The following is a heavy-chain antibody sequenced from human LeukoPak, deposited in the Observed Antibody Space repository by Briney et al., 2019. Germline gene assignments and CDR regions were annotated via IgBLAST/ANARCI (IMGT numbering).Heavy chain of an antibody. D-gene: IGHD2-2*03. Sequence: GASVKVSCKASGYTFTSYDINWVRQATGQGLEWMGWMNPNSGNTGYAQKFQGRVTMTRNTSISTAYMELSSLRSEDTAVYYCAMSPPQLDIVVVPAAISWFDPWGQGTLVTVSS. V-gene: IGHV1-8*01. CDR3: AMSPPQLDIVVVPAAISWFDP. CDR2: MNPNSGNT. CDR1: GYTFTSYD. J-gene: IGHJ5*02.